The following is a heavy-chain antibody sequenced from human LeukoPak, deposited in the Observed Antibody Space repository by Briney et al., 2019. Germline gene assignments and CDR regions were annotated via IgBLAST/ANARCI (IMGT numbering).Heavy chain of an antibody. CDR2: IYYSGST. D-gene: IGHD6-13*01. V-gene: IGHV4-31*03. Sequence: RPSETLSLTRTVSGGSISSGGYYWSWIRQHPGKGLEWIGYIYYSGSTYYNPSLKSRVIISVDTSKNQFSLKLSSVTAADTAVYYCARAISARRWFDPWGQGTLVTVSS. CDR3: ARAISARRWFDP. CDR1: GGSISSGGYY. J-gene: IGHJ5*02.